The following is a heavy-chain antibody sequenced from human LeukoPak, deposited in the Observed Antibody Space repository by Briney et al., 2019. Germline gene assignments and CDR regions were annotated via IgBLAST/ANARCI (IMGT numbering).Heavy chain of an antibody. CDR2: INHSGST. V-gene: IGHV4-34*01. Sequence: SETLSLTCGVYGGSFSNYDWNWIRQPPGKGLEWIGEINHSGSTSYNPSLKSRVTISVDTSKNQFSLKLNSVTAADAALYYCARQYYGYSGGGLDYWGQGTLVTVSS. J-gene: IGHJ4*02. D-gene: IGHD3-16*01. CDR1: GGSFSNYD. CDR3: ARQYYGYSGGGLDY.